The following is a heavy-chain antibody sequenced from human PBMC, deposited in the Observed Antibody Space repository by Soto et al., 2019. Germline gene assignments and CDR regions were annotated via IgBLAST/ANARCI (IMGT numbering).Heavy chain of an antibody. J-gene: IGHJ4*02. CDR3: ASFYPTNY. CDR2: ISYDGSNK. V-gene: IGHV3-30-3*01. D-gene: IGHD1-1*01. CDR1: GFTFSSYA. Sequence: GGSLRLSCAASGFTFSSYAMHWVRQAPGKGLEWVAVISYDGSNKYYADSVKGRFTISRDNSKNTLYLQMNSLRAEDTAVYYCASFYPTNYWGQGTLVTVSS.